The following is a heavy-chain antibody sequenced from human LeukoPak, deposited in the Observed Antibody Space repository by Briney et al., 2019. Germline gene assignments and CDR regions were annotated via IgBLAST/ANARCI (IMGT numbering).Heavy chain of an antibody. V-gene: IGHV4-59*01. CDR3: ASSFLEWSPMGLHYYYMDV. CDR1: GGSISSYY. D-gene: IGHD3-3*01. J-gene: IGHJ6*03. Sequence: PSETLSLTCTVSGGSISSYYWNWIRQPPGKGLEWIGYIYYSGSTNYNPSLKSRVTISVDTSKNQFSLKLSSVTAADTAVYYCASSFLEWSPMGLHYYYMDVWGKGTTVTVSS. CDR2: IYYSGST.